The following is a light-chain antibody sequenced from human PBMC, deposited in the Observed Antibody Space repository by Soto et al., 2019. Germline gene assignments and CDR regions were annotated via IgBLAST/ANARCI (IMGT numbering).Light chain of an antibody. CDR2: EDN. Sequence: QSALTQPASVSGSPGQSISVSCTGSSGDVGSYKYVSWYQQHPGKAPKLIIYEDNKRPSGVSDRFSGSESGNTASLTISGLQAEDEADYYCSSYTITSTLVIFGGGTKLTVL. J-gene: IGLJ2*01. CDR1: SGDVGSYKY. CDR3: SSYTITSTLVI. V-gene: IGLV2-14*01.